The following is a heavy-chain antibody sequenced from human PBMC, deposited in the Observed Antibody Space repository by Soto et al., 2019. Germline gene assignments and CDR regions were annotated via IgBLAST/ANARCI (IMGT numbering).Heavy chain of an antibody. V-gene: IGHV1-69*12. CDR3: AREPTTMTGSAFDI. CDR2: IIPIFGTA. CDR1: GGTFSSYA. Sequence: QVQLVQSGAEVKKPGSSVKVSCKASGGTFSSYAISWVRQAPGQGLEWMGGIIPIFGTANYAQKFQGRVTXXAXEXXSTAYMELSSLRSEDTAVYYCAREPTTMTGSAFDIWGQGTMVTVSS. J-gene: IGHJ3*02. D-gene: IGHD4-17*01.